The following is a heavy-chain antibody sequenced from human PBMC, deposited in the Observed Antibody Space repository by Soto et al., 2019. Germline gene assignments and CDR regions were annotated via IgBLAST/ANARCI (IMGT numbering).Heavy chain of an antibody. CDR3: AKNGQPPYDYYGMDV. CDR2: ISGYNGDT. D-gene: IGHD2-8*01. Sequence: QGQLVRSGAEVKKPGASVKVSCKASGYAFTRYGISWVRQAPGQGLEWMGWISGYNGDTEYEQKFQGRVTMTIDSSTTTTYMELRSLTSDYTAVYYCAKNGQPPYDYYGMDVWGQGTTVTVSS. J-gene: IGHJ6*02. V-gene: IGHV1-18*01. CDR1: GYAFTRYG.